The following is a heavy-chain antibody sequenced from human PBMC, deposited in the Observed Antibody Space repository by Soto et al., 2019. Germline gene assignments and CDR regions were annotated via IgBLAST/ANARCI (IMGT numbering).Heavy chain of an antibody. CDR3: ARALSPVTIFGVVISSYYGMDV. CDR1: GYTFTGYY. J-gene: IGHJ6*02. D-gene: IGHD3-3*01. Sequence: GASVKVSCKASGYTFTGYYMHWVRQAPGQGLEWMGWINPNSGGTNYAQKFQGWVTMTRDTSISTAYMELSRLRSDDTAVYYCARALSPVTIFGVVISSYYGMDVWGQGTTVTVS. V-gene: IGHV1-2*04. CDR2: INPNSGGT.